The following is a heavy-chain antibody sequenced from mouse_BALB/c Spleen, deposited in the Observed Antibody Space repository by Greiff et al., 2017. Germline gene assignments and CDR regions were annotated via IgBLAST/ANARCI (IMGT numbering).Heavy chain of an antibody. CDR3: ARRIYYGNYWYFDV. CDR2: IDPYYGGT. D-gene: IGHD2-1*01. V-gene: IGHV1-39*01. J-gene: IGHJ1*01. Sequence: EVHLVESGPELEKPGASVKISCKASGYSFTGYNMNWVKQSNGKSLEWIGNIDPYYGGTSYNQKFKGKATLTVDKSSSTAYMQLKSLTSEDSAVYYCARRIYYGNYWYFDVWGAGTTVTVSS. CDR1: GYSFTGYN.